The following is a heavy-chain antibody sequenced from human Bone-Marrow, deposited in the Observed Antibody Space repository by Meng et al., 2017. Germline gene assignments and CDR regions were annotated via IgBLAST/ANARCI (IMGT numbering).Heavy chain of an antibody. Sequence: ASVKVSCKASGYTFTSYGISWVRQAPGQGLEWMGWISAYNGNTNYAQELQGRVTLTTDTSTSTAYMELRSLRSDDTAVYYCARTTMVRGVHYFDYWGQGTLVTVSS. J-gene: IGHJ4*02. D-gene: IGHD3-10*01. CDR2: ISAYNGNT. CDR1: GYTFTSYG. V-gene: IGHV1-18*01. CDR3: ARTTMVRGVHYFDY.